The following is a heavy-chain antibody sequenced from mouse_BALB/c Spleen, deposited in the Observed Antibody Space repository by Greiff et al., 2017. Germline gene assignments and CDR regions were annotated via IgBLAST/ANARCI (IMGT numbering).Heavy chain of an antibody. CDR3: TRDKGSYDYDQAFAY. J-gene: IGHJ3*01. V-gene: IGHV5-6-4*01. D-gene: IGHD2-4*01. CDR1: GFTFSSYT. Sequence: EVKLMESGGGLVKPGGSLKLSCAASGFTFSSYTMSWVRQTPEKRLEWVATISSGGSYTYYPDSVKGRFTISRDNAKNTLYLQMSSLKSEDTAMYYCTRDKGSYDYDQAFAYWGQGTLVTVSA. CDR2: ISSGGSYT.